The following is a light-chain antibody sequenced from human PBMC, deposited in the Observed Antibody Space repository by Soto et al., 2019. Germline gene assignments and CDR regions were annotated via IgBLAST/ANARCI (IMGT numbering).Light chain of an antibody. CDR1: QSISSW. CDR3: QQDNSIQGT. V-gene: IGKV1-5*01. J-gene: IGKJ1*01. CDR2: DAS. Sequence: DIQMTQSPSTLSASVGDRVTITCRASQSISSWLAWYQQKPGKAPKLLIYDASSLESGVPSRFSGSGSGTEFTLTISSLQPYDFATYYCQQDNSIQGTCGQGTKVEIK.